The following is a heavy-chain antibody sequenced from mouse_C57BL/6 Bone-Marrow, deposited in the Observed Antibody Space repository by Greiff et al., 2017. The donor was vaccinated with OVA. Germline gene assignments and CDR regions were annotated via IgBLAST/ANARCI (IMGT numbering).Heavy chain of an antibody. V-gene: IGHV5-4*01. D-gene: IGHD2-5*01. Sequence: EVNLVESGGGLVKPGGSLKLSCAASGFTFSSYAMSWVRQTPEKRLEWVATISDGGSYTYYPDNVKGRFTISRDNAKNNLYLQMSHLKSEDTAMYYCAREGAYYSNRPLSYWGQGTLVTVSA. CDR2: ISDGGSYT. CDR1: GFTFSSYA. CDR3: AREGAYYSNRPLSY. J-gene: IGHJ3*01.